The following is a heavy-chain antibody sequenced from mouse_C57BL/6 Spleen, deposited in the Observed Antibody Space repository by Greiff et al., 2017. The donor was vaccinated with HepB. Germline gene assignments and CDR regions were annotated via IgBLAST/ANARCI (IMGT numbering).Heavy chain of an antibody. V-gene: IGHV1-59*01. CDR1: GYTFTSYW. D-gene: IGHD2-5*01. CDR3: ARFYSNLDY. J-gene: IGHJ2*01. CDR2: IDPSDSYT. Sequence: VQLQQSGAELVRPGTSVKLSCKASGYTFTSYWMHWVKQRPGQGLEWIGVIDPSDSYTNYNQKFKGKATLTVDTSSSTAYMQLSSLTSEDSAVYYCARFYSNLDYWGQGTTLTVAS.